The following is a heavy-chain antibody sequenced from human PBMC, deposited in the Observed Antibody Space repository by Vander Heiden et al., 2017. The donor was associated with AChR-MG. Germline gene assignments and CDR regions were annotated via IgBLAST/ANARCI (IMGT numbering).Heavy chain of an antibody. CDR3: ARGVLSTTNAFDI. CDR1: RGSVSSGSYY. V-gene: IGHV4-61*01. CDR2: IYYTGST. Sequence: QVQLQESGPGLVKPSETLSLTCTVSRGSVSSGSYYWTWIRQPPGKGLQWIGYIYYTGSTNYNPSLKSRLTISVDTSKRQFSLKLSSVSAADTAVYYCARGVLSTTNAFDIWGQGTMVAVSS. J-gene: IGHJ3*02. D-gene: IGHD4-4*01.